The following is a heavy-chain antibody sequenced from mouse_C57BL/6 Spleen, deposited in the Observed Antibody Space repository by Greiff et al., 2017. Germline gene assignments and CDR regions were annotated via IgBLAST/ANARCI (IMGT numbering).Heavy chain of an antibody. CDR1: GYAFSSYW. D-gene: IGHD1-3*01. Sequence: QVQLQQSGAELVKPGASVKISCKASGYAFSSYWMNWVKQRPGQGLEWIGQIYPGDGATNYNGKFKGKATLTADQSSSTAYMQLSSLTSEDSAVYYCARRKSYVQGYAMDYWGQGTSVTVSS. CDR3: ARRKSYVQGYAMDY. V-gene: IGHV1-80*01. J-gene: IGHJ4*01. CDR2: IYPGDGAT.